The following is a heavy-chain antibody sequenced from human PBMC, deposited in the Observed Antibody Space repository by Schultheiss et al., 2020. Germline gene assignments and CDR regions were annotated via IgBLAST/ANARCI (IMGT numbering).Heavy chain of an antibody. J-gene: IGHJ6*02. V-gene: IGHV1-2*02. CDR2: INPNSGGT. Sequence: ASVKVSCKASGHTFTIYYMHWVRQAPGQGLEWMGWINPNSGGTNYAQKLQGRVTMTRDTSITTAYMELSRLRSEDTAVYYCATLDYYYGMDVWGQGTTVTVSS. CDR3: ATLDYYYGMDV. CDR1: GHTFTIYY.